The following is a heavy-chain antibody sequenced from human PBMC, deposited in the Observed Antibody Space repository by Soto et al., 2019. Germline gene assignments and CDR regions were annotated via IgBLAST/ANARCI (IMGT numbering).Heavy chain of an antibody. CDR2: SSNSGTFA. V-gene: IGHV3-21*01. Sequence: KPGGSLRLSCAASGFTFSSYSMSWVRQAPGRGLEWISYSSNSGTFARYATSVKGRFSISRDNANNSLYLEMNSLRVEDTAVYYCARSGDNFNVLDYWGQGTPVTVSS. D-gene: IGHD1-1*01. CDR1: GFTFSSYS. J-gene: IGHJ4*02. CDR3: ARSGDNFNVLDY.